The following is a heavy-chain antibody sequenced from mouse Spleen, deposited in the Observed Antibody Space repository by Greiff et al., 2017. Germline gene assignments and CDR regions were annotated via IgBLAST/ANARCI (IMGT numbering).Heavy chain of an antibody. CDR3: ARTNYYDGSYGAMDY. V-gene: IGHV1-39*01. Sequence: EVQLQQSGPELVKPGASVKISCKASGYSFTDYNMNWVKQSTGKSLEWIGVINPNYGTTSYNQKFKGKATLTVDQSSSTAYMQLNSLTSEDSAVYYCARTNYYDGSYGAMDYWGQGTSVTVSS. CDR2: INPNYGTT. CDR1: GYSFTDYN. D-gene: IGHD1-1*01. J-gene: IGHJ4*01.